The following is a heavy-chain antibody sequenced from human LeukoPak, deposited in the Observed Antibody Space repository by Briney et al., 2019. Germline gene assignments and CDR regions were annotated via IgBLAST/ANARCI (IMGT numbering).Heavy chain of an antibody. CDR1: GFSFSSYW. CDR2: IKPKTDGETT. Sequence: PGGSLRVSCADSGFSFSSYWMSWFRQAPGKGLEWVGRIKPKTDGETTEYAAPVKDRFSISRDDSKSMMYLQMNSLKTEDTAVYYCITPLPYSAQGGQGTLVTVSS. J-gene: IGHJ4*02. CDR3: ITPLPYSAQ. D-gene: IGHD2-21*01. V-gene: IGHV3-15*01.